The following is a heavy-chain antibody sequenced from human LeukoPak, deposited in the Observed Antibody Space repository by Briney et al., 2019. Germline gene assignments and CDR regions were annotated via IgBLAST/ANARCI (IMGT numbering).Heavy chain of an antibody. Sequence: GASVKVSCKVSGYSLSELSTHWVRQAPGQGLEWMGTINPSGGSTTYAQKFQGRVTMTRDTSTSTVYMELSSLRSEDTAVYYCARDHGSAYYSAPRHWGQGTLVTVSS. CDR2: INPSGGST. V-gene: IGHV1-46*01. J-gene: IGHJ4*02. CDR3: ARDHGSAYYSAPRH. CDR1: GYSLSELS. D-gene: IGHD3-3*01.